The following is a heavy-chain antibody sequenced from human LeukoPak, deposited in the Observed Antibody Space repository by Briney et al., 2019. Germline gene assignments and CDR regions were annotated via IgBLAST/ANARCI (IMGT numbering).Heavy chain of an antibody. Sequence: SVKVSCKACVGTFSSYAISWVRQDPGQGLEWMGRIIPIFGTANYAQKFQGRVTITADESTSTAYMELSSLRSEDTAVYYCARDKLTTVVTPAGSDFDYWGQGTLVTVSS. J-gene: IGHJ4*02. CDR3: ARDKLTTVVTPAGSDFDY. CDR1: VGTFSSYA. D-gene: IGHD4-23*01. V-gene: IGHV1-69*13. CDR2: IIPIFGTA.